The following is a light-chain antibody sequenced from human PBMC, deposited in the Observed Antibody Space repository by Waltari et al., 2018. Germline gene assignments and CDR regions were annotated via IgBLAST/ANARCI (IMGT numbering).Light chain of an antibody. CDR1: SPNLGSND. CDR3: AAWDNSLTSGL. Sequence: QSVLTQPPSASGAPGQSVTLSCPGSSPNLGSNDVYWYQQLPGTAPKLLIYYTDQRPSGVPDRFSGSQSGTSASLAITGLRSEDEADYYCAAWDNSLTSGLFGGGTRLTVL. V-gene: IGLV1-47*02. J-gene: IGLJ2*01. CDR2: YTD.